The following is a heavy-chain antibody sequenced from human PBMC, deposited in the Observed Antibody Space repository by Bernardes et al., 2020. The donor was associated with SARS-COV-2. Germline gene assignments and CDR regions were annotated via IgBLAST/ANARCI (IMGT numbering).Heavy chain of an antibody. D-gene: IGHD4-17*01. CDR3: AKAAGDYFRGPFDY. J-gene: IGHJ4*02. V-gene: IGHV3-23*01. CDR1: GFTFSAYV. CDR2: ISGSGGST. Sequence: PGGSLLLSCSASGFTFSAYVMSWVRQSPGKGLEWVPGISGSGGSTYSADSVKGRFTVSRDNSKNTVYLQMNSLRAEDTAIYYCAKAAGDYFRGPFDYWGPGTLVTLSS.